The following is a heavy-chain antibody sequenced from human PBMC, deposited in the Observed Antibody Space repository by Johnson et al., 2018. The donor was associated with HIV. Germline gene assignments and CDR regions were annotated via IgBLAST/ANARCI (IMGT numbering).Heavy chain of an antibody. V-gene: IGHV3-66*01. CDR1: GFTVSSNY. D-gene: IGHD1-26*01. J-gene: IGHJ3*02. CDR3: ARDLIVGATRGGAFDI. Sequence: VQLVESGGGVVQPGRSLRLSCAASGFTVSSNYMSWVRQAPGKGLEWVSVIYSGGSTYHADPVRGRFTISRDNSKNTLYLQMNSLKVEDTAVYYCARDLIVGATRGGAFDIWGQGTMVTVSS. CDR2: IYSGGST.